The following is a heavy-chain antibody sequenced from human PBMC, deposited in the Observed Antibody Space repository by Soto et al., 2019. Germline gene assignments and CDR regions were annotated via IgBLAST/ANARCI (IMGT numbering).Heavy chain of an antibody. D-gene: IGHD3-22*01. CDR1: GFSLSPSGVG. CDR2: IYWDDDK. J-gene: IGHJ4*02. V-gene: IGHV2-5*02. Sequence: QITLKESGPTLVKPTQTLTLTCTFSGFSLSPSGVGVGWIRQPPGKALEWLALIYWDDDKRYSPSLKSRLTITKDTSXIQXVXTMTNMDPVDTATYYCAHRKGYYDSSGYYYDITFDYWGQGTLVTVSS. CDR3: AHRKGYYDSSGYYYDITFDY.